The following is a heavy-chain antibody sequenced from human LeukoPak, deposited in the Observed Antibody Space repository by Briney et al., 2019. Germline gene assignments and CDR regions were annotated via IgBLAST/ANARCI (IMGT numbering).Heavy chain of an antibody. CDR1: GGSISTYY. J-gene: IGHJ3*02. D-gene: IGHD5-12*01. V-gene: IGHV4-59*01. CDR2: VFYTGST. Sequence: SETLSLTCTLSGGSISTYYWTWVRQPPGKGLESIGYVFYTGSTNYNPSLKSRVTISVDTSKNQFSLKLNSVTAADTAIYYCARVAYSGYDSRGAFDIWGQGTMVTVSS. CDR3: ARVAYSGYDSRGAFDI.